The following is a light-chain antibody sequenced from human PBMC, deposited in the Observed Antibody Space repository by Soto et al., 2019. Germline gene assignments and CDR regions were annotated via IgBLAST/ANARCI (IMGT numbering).Light chain of an antibody. Sequence: DIQMTQSPSSVSASVGDTVSITCRASQGISTWLAWYQQKPGKAPKLLIYDASTLQSGVPSRFSGSGSVTDFTLTISSLQPDDFATYYCQQANTFPWTFGQGTKVDIK. CDR3: QQANTFPWT. V-gene: IGKV1-12*01. J-gene: IGKJ1*01. CDR2: DAS. CDR1: QGISTW.